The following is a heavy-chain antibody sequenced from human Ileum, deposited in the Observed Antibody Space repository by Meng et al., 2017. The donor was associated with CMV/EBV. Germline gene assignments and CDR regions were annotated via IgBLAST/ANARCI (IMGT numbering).Heavy chain of an antibody. D-gene: IGHD3-10*01. Sequence: SGYSFTDYGINWVRQAPGQGPEWMGWISTYTGNPAYAQGFTGRFVFSLDTSVNTAYLQISSLETEDTAVYYCARVETNYGSGNYFGYWGEGTLVTVSS. CDR3: ARVETNYGSGNYFGY. J-gene: IGHJ4*02. V-gene: IGHV7-4-1*02. CDR1: GYSFTDYG. CDR2: ISTYTGNP.